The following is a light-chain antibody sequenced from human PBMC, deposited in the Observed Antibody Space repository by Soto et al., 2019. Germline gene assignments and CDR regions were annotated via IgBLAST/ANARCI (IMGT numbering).Light chain of an antibody. V-gene: IGKV3D-11*01. CDR2: DTS. CDR3: QLRSTLMYT. Sequence: DIVLTQTPATLSLSPGERATFSCRASEGVSAYLNWYQHKPGQPPRLLIYDTSKRATGIPDRFSGSRSRTAFTLTISSQESEDFAVYYCQLRSTLMYTFGEGTKLEIK. CDR1: EGVSAY. J-gene: IGKJ2*01.